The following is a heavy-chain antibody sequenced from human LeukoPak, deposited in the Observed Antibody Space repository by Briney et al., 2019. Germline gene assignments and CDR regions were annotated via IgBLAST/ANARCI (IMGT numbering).Heavy chain of an antibody. J-gene: IGHJ4*02. CDR3: AKRGRSSWYFDY. Sequence: PSETLSLTCTVSGGSISGYYWNWIRQPPGKGLEWIGYIHYSGTTNCNPSLKSRVTISVDTSKNQLSLKLSSVTAADTAVYFCAKRGRSSWYFDYWGQGTQVTVSS. CDR2: IHYSGTT. D-gene: IGHD6-13*01. CDR1: GGSISGYY. V-gene: IGHV4-59*01.